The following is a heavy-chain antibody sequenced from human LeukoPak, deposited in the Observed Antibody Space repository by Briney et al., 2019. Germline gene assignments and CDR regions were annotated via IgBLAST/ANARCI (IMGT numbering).Heavy chain of an antibody. V-gene: IGHV3-30*02. Sequence: GGSLRLSCAASGFTFSSYGMHWVRQAPGKGLEWVAFIRYDGSNKYYADSVKGRFTISRDNSKNTLYLQMKSLRAEDTAVYYCAKGGGYEAQYYYYYLDVWGKGTTVTISS. J-gene: IGHJ6*03. CDR1: GFTFSSYG. CDR3: AKGGGYEAQYYYYYLDV. CDR2: IRYDGSNK. D-gene: IGHD5-12*01.